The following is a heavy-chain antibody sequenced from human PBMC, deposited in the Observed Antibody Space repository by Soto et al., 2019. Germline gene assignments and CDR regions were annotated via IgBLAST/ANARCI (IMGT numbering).Heavy chain of an antibody. Sequence: PSQTLSLTCAISGDSVSSNSAAWNWIRQSPSRGLEWLGRTYYRSKWYNDYAVSVKSRITINPDTSKNQFSLQLNSVTPEDTAVYYCARETIFGVVINLGYYYYGMDVWGQGTTVTVSS. J-gene: IGHJ6*02. CDR1: GDSVSSNSAA. CDR3: ARETIFGVVINLGYYYYGMDV. D-gene: IGHD3-3*01. V-gene: IGHV6-1*01. CDR2: TYYRSKWYN.